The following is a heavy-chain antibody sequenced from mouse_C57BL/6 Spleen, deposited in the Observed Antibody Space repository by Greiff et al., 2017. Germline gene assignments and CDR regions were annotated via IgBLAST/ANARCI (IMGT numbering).Heavy chain of an antibody. J-gene: IGHJ2*01. CDR1: GYTFTSSG. CDR3: AREGGYYCGSSHYFDY. CDR2: IYPRCGNT. Sequence: QVQLQQSGAELARPGASVTLSCKASGYTFTSSGISWVQQRTGQGLEWIGEIYPRCGNTYYNEKFKGKATLTADKSSSTAYMELRSLTSEDSAVYVRAREGGYYCGSSHYFDYWGQGTTLTVSS. V-gene: IGHV1-81*01. D-gene: IGHD1-1*01.